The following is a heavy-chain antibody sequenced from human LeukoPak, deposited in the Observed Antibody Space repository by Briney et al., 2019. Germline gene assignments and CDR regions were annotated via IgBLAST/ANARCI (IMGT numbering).Heavy chain of an antibody. J-gene: IGHJ4*02. CDR2: IIPIFGTA. CDR3: AASYYYDSSGYGIWNFDY. CDR1: GGTFSSYA. D-gene: IGHD3-22*01. Sequence: SVKVSCKASGGTFSSYAISWVRQAPGQGLEWMGGIIPIFGTANYAQKFQGRVTITADKSTSTAYMELSSLRSEDTAVYYCAASYYYDSSGYGIWNFDYWGQGTLVTVSS. V-gene: IGHV1-69*06.